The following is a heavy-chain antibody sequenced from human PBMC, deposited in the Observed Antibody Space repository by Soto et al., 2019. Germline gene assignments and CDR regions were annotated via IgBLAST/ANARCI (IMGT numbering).Heavy chain of an antibody. CDR1: GFTFSSYS. CDR2: ISSSSSYI. D-gene: IGHD1-26*01. Sequence: LSLTCAASGFTFSSYSMNWVRQAPGKGLEWVSSISSSSSYIYYADSVKGRFTISRDNAKNSLYLQMNSLRAEDTAVYYCARGFAGIDAFDIWGQGTMVTVSS. V-gene: IGHV3-21*01. J-gene: IGHJ3*02. CDR3: ARGFAGIDAFDI.